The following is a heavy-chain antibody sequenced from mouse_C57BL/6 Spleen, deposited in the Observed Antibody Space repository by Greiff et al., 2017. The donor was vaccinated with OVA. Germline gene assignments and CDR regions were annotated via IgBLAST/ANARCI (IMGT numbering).Heavy chain of an antibody. CDR3: ARYGKFITTLVAPFAY. J-gene: IGHJ3*01. D-gene: IGHD1-1*01. CDR2: INPGSGGT. Sequence: QVQLQQSGAELVRPGTSVKVSCKASGYAFTNYLIEWVKQRPGQGLEWIGVINPGSGGTNYNEKFKGKATLTADKSSSTAYMQLSSLTSEDSAVYFCARYGKFITTLVAPFAYWGQGTLVTVSA. V-gene: IGHV1-54*01. CDR1: GYAFTNYL.